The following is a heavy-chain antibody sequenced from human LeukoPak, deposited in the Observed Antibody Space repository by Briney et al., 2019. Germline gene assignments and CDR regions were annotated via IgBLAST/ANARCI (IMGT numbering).Heavy chain of an antibody. CDR1: GGSISSGGYY. V-gene: IGHV4-31*03. D-gene: IGHD6-6*01. CDR2: IYYSGST. Sequence: SQTLSLTCTVSGGSISSGGYYWSWIRQHPGKGLEWIGYIYYSGSTYYNPSIKSRVTISVDTSKNQFSLKLSSVTAADTAVYYCARDTRPDLDAFDIWGQGTMVTVSS. CDR3: ARDTRPDLDAFDI. J-gene: IGHJ3*02.